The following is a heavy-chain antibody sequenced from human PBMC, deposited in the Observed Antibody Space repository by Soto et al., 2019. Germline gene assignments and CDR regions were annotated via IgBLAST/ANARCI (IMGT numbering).Heavy chain of an antibody. Sequence: SETLSLTCTVSGGSISSSSYYWGWIRQPPGKGLEWIGSIYYSGSAYYDPSLKSRVTISVDTSKNQFSLKLSSVTAADTAVYYCARHSTVTYYYYGMDVWGQGTTVTVSS. CDR2: IYYSGSA. D-gene: IGHD4-17*01. V-gene: IGHV4-39*01. CDR3: ARHSTVTYYYYGMDV. CDR1: GGSISSSSYY. J-gene: IGHJ6*02.